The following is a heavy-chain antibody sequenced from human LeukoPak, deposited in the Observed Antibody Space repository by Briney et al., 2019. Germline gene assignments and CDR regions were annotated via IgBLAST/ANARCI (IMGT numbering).Heavy chain of an antibody. Sequence: SGGSLRLSCAASGSTFSSYWMSWVRQAPGKGLEWVANIKQDGSEKYYVDSVKGRFTISRDNAKNSLYLQMNSLRAEDTAVYYCARAVAGLPPVYWGQGTLVTVSS. CDR1: GSTFSSYW. CDR2: IKQDGSEK. CDR3: ARAVAGLPPVY. J-gene: IGHJ4*02. V-gene: IGHV3-7*01. D-gene: IGHD6-19*01.